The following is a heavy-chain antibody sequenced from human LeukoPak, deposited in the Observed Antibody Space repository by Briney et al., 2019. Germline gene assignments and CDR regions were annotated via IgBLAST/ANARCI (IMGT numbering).Heavy chain of an antibody. Sequence: SQTLSLTCAISGDSVSNNNAARHWIRQSPSRGLEWLGRTYYRSKWYNDYAVSVKSRITINPDTSKNQFSLQLNSVTPEDTAVYFCVRDLTGGTLFDYWGQGTLVTVSS. V-gene: IGHV6-1*01. J-gene: IGHJ4*02. CDR3: VRDLTGGTLFDY. D-gene: IGHD3-9*01. CDR2: TYYRSKWYN. CDR1: GDSVSNNNAA.